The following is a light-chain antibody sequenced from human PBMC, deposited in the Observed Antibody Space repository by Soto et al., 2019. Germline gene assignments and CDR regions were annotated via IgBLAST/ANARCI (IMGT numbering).Light chain of an antibody. CDR2: GAS. CDR1: QSVSNNY. V-gene: IGKV3-20*01. J-gene: IGKJ1*01. Sequence: EIVLTPFPGTLSLSLGERATLSCRASQSVSNNYLAWYQQQPGQAPRLLIYGASNRATGIPDRFSGSGSGKDFTLTGIRLQPEPFAGYFWQQARLSEIFGQGTKVDIK. CDR3: QQARLSEI.